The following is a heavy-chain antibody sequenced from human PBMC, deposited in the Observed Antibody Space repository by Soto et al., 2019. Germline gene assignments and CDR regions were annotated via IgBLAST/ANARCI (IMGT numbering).Heavy chain of an antibody. D-gene: IGHD3-3*01. J-gene: IGHJ6*03. CDR1: GGSISSSSYY. V-gene: IGHV4-39*01. CDR3: AQFGVVIPRFHLRSYYMDF. CDR2: IYYSGST. Sequence: SETLSLTCTVSGGSISSSSYYWGWIRQPPGKGLEWIGSIYYSGSTYYNPSLKSRVTISVDTSKNQFSLKLSSVTAADTAVYYCAQFGVVIPRFHLRSYYMDFWGKGTTVTVSS.